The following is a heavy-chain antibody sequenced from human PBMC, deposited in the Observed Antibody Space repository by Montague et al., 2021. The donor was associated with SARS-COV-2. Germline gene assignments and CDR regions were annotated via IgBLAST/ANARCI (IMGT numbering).Heavy chain of an antibody. J-gene: IGHJ6*02. CDR3: ARDGADYSFAYYHEMDV. Sequence: SETLSLTCTVSGASVRTYYWSWIRQSAGKKLEWMGRLYTSGSTYYNPSFKSRVTISLDTSKNLFSLNLSSMTAADTAVYYCARDGADYSFAYYHEMDVWGQGTAVTVSS. CDR2: LYTSGST. D-gene: IGHD5-12*01. V-gene: IGHV4-4*07. CDR1: GASVRTYY.